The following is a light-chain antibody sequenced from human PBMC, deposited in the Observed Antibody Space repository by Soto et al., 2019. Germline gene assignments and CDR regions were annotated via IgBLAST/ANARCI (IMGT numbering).Light chain of an antibody. Sequence: EIVMTQSTATLSVSPGERATLSCRASQRVNIYLAWYQQKPGQAPRLLIFGASSRATGIPARFSGSGSGTDFNLTISSMQSEDFAVYFCQQYDDWLRLTFGGGTKVEIK. CDR3: QQYDDWLRLT. CDR1: QRVNIY. CDR2: GAS. V-gene: IGKV3D-15*01. J-gene: IGKJ4*01.